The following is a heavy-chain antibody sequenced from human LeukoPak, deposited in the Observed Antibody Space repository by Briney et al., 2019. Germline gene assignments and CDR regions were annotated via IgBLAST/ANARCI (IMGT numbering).Heavy chain of an antibody. CDR1: DGSISSYY. CDR2: IYSSGST. Sequence: PSETLSLTCTVSDGSISSYYWSWIRQPPGKGLEWIGYIYSSGSTNYNPSLKSRVTMSVDTSKNQFSLKLSSLTAADTAVYYRARGYCSGGSCYSRVFDYWGQGTLVTVSS. V-gene: IGHV4-59*01. CDR3: ARGYCSGGSCYSRVFDY. D-gene: IGHD2-15*01. J-gene: IGHJ4*02.